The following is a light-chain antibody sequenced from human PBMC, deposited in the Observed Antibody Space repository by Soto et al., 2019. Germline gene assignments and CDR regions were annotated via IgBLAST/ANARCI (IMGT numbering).Light chain of an antibody. Sequence: QSVLTQPPSVSGSLGQSVTISCTGTSSDFSTYSSVSWYQQPPGTLPKLIIYEVSNRPSGVPDRFSGSRSGNTASLTISGLQAEDEADYYCSSYRISNTHVFGTGTKVTVL. J-gene: IGLJ1*01. V-gene: IGLV2-18*02. CDR3: SSYRISNTHV. CDR1: SSDFSTYSS. CDR2: EVS.